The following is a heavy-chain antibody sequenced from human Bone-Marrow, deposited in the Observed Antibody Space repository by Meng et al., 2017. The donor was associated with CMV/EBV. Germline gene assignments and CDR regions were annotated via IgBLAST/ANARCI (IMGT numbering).Heavy chain of an antibody. Sequence: LSLTCAASGFTFSSSWMSWVRQAPGKGLEWVANIKEDGSEKYYVDSVRGRFTISRDNAKNSLYLQMNSLRAEDTAVYYCARFLVWYQLLFDYWGQGTLVTVSS. CDR2: IKEDGSEK. CDR3: ARFLVWYQLLFDY. J-gene: IGHJ4*02. D-gene: IGHD2-2*01. CDR1: GFTFSSSW. V-gene: IGHV3-7*01.